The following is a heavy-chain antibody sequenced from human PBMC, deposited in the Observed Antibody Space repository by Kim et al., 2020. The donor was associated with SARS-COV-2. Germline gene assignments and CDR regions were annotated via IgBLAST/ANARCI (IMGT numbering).Heavy chain of an antibody. D-gene: IGHD3-22*01. V-gene: IGHV1-8*01. J-gene: IGHJ6*03. CDR3: ARGVRITMIVVVITTDYYYYMDV. CDR2: MNPNSGNT. Sequence: ASVKVSCKASGYTFTSYDINWVRQATGQGLEWMGWMNPNSGNTGYAQKFQGRVTMTRNTSISTAYMERSSLRSEDTAVYYCARGVRITMIVVVITTDYYYYMDVWGKGSTVTVSS. CDR1: GYTFTSYD.